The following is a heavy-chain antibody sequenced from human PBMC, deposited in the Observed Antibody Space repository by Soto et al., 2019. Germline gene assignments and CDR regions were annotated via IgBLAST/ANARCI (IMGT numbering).Heavy chain of an antibody. V-gene: IGHV1-2*04. D-gene: IGHD3-9*01. CDR1: GYTFTGYY. J-gene: IGHJ6*03. CDR2: INPNSGGT. Sequence: ASVKVSCKASGYTFTGYYMHWVRQAPGQGLEWMGWINPNSGGTNYAQKIQGWVTMTRDTSISTAYMELSRLRSDDTAVYYCAKSLYDILTGYYNDHYYMAVWGKGTTVTVSS. CDR3: AKSLYDILTGYYNDHYYMAV.